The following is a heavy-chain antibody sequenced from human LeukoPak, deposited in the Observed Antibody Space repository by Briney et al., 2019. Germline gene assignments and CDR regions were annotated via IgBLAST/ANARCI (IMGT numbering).Heavy chain of an antibody. J-gene: IGHJ3*02. D-gene: IGHD3-22*01. Sequence: ASVKVSCKASGYTFTSYYMHWVRQAPGQGLEWIGWINPNSGGTNYAQKFQGRVTMTRDTSISTAYMELGSLRSDDTAVYYCASQKIVVAGDAFDIWGQGTMVTVSS. CDR3: ASQKIVVAGDAFDI. CDR2: INPNSGGT. V-gene: IGHV1-2*02. CDR1: GYTFTSYY.